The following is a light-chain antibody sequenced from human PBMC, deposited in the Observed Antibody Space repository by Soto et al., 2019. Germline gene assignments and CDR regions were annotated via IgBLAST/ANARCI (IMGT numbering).Light chain of an antibody. V-gene: IGKV3-11*01. CDR3: QQRHMWPIT. CDR1: QSFRGL. J-gene: IGKJ5*01. Sequence: EVVLTKSPVTLSLSPGERATLSCRASQSFRGLLAWYQQKPGQAPRLLIYDAYNRATGIPPRFSGSGSGTDFTLTISSLEPEDSAVYYCQQRHMWPITFGQGTRLEMK. CDR2: DAY.